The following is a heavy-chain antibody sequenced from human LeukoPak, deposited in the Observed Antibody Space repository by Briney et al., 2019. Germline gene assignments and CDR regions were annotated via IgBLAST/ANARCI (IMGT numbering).Heavy chain of an antibody. D-gene: IGHD4-17*01. CDR3: ARDNDYGDYDLHWYFDL. Sequence: SETLSLTCTVSGGSISSGSYYWRWLRQPAGKGLEWIGRIYTSGSTNYNPSLKSRVTISVDTSKNQFSLKLSSVTAADTAVYYCARDNDYGDYDLHWYFDLWGRGTLVTVSS. CDR2: IYTSGST. V-gene: IGHV4-61*02. CDR1: GGSISSGSYY. J-gene: IGHJ2*01.